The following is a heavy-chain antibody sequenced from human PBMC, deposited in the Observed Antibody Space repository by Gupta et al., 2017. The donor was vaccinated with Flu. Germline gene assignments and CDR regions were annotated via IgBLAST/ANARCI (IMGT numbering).Heavy chain of an antibody. D-gene: IGHD3-10*01. J-gene: IGHJ4*02. Sequence: YYWSWIRQPPGKGLEWIGEINHSGSTNCNPSLKSRVTMSTDTSNNQFSLKLSSVTAADTAVYYCARGERAEYFGSGSQDYWGQGSLVTVSA. V-gene: IGHV4-34*01. CDR1: YY. CDR2: INHSGST. CDR3: ARGERAEYFGSGSQDY.